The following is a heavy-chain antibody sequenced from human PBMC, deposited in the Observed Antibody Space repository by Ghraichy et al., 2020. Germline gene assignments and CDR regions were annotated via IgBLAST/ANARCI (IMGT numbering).Heavy chain of an antibody. J-gene: IGHJ4*02. CDR1: RFTFNTYW. CDR2: INPDGSVK. CDR3: AGWGNYNY. V-gene: IGHV3-7*01. Sequence: GGSLRLSCTTSRFTFNTYWMNWIRQAPGKGLEWVANINPDGSVKRYVDSVKGRFTVSRDNAKDSMYLQMDSLRGEDTAVYYCAGWGNYNYWGQGTLVTVS. D-gene: IGHD3-16*01.